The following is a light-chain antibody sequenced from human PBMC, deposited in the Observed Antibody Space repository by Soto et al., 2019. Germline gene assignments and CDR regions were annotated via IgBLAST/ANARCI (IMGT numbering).Light chain of an antibody. CDR3: CSYGGSYIFYV. V-gene: IGLV2-11*01. J-gene: IGLJ1*01. Sequence: QAVVTQPGSVSGSPGQSITISCTGTSRDIGKYEYVSWYQQDPGKAPKLMIYDVNKRPSGVPDRFSGSKSGNTASLTISGLQTEDEADYYCCSYGGSYIFYVFGTGTKLTVL. CDR2: DVN. CDR1: SRDIGKYEY.